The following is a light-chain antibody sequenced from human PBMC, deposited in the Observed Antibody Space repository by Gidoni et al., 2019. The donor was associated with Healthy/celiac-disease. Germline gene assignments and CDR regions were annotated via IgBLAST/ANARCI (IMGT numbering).Light chain of an antibody. Sequence: RVTITCRASQSISSWLAWYQQKPGKAPKLLIYDASRLESGVPSRFSDSGSVTEFTLTISSLQPDDFATYYCQQYNSYSYTFGQGTKLEIK. CDR2: DAS. J-gene: IGKJ2*01. V-gene: IGKV1-5*01. CDR3: QQYNSYSYT. CDR1: QSISSW.